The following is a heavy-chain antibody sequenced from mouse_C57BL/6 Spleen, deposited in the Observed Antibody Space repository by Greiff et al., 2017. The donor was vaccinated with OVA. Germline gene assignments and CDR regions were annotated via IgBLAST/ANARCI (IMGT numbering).Heavy chain of an antibody. CDR3: AKGLRGAMDY. V-gene: IGHV1-82*01. CDR2: IYPGDGDT. CDR1: GYAFSSSW. J-gene: IGHJ4*01. Sequence: QVQLKESGPELVKPGASVKISCKASGYAFSSSWMNWVKQRPGKGLEWIGRIYPGDGDTNYNGKFKGKATLTADKSSSTAYMQLSSLTSEDSAVYFCAKGLRGAMDYWGQGTSVTVSS. D-gene: IGHD1-1*01.